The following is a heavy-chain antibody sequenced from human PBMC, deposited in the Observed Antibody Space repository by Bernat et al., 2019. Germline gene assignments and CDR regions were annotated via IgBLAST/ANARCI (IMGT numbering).Heavy chain of an antibody. Sequence: QVQLVESGGGVVQPGRSLRLSCAASGFTFSSYGMHWVRQAPGKGLEWVSVIYSGGSTYYADSVKGRFTISRHNSKNTLYLQMNSLRAEDTAVYYCARGQGGWLQNYYFDYWGQGTLVTVSS. CDR1: GFTFSSYG. D-gene: IGHD5-24*01. CDR2: IYSGGST. V-gene: IGHV3-NL1*01. J-gene: IGHJ4*02. CDR3: ARGQGGWLQNYYFDY.